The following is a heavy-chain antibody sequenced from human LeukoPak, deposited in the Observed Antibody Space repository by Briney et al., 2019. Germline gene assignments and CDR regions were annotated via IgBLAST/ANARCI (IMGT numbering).Heavy chain of an antibody. D-gene: IGHD2-15*01. CDR1: GFTFRTYS. J-gene: IGHJ3*02. CDR2: LSDDGRSE. CDR3: ARFEVRMSDDAFDI. V-gene: IGHV3-30*03. Sequence: GGSLRLSCAASGFTFRTYSMYWVRQAPGKGLEWVALLSDDGRSEFYVDSVKGRFTISRDNSKNTLYLQMNSLRAEDTAVYYCARFEVRMSDDAFDIWGQGTMVTVSS.